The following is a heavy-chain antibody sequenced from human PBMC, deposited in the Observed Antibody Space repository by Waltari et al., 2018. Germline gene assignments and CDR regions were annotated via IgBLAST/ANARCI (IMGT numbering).Heavy chain of an antibody. V-gene: IGHV4-39*02. CDR1: GGSISSSSYY. D-gene: IGHD6-6*01. CDR3: ARDSRPPRPLDY. CDR2: IYYRGST. Sequence: QLQLQESGPGLVKPSETLSLTCTVSGGSISSSSYYWGWIRQPPGKGREWIGSIYYRGSTYYNPSLKSRVTISVDTSKNQFALKLSSVTAADTAVYYCARDSRPPRPLDYWGQGTLVTVSS. J-gene: IGHJ4*02.